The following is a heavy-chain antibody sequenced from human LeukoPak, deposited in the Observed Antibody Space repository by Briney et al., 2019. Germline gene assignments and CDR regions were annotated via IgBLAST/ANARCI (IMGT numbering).Heavy chain of an antibody. CDR2: IYHSGST. V-gene: IGHV4-4*02. CDR3: ARGARSSWYAYFQH. J-gene: IGHJ1*01. Sequence: PSETLSLTCDVSGGSISSSNWWSWVRQPPGKGLEWIGEIYHSGSTNYNPSLKSRVTISVDKSKNQFSLKLSSVTAADTAVYYCARGARSSWYAYFQHWGQGTLVTVSS. D-gene: IGHD6-13*01. CDR1: GGSISSSNW.